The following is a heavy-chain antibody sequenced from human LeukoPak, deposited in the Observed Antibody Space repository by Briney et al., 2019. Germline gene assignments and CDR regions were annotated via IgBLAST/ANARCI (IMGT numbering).Heavy chain of an antibody. CDR2: IYSGGST. D-gene: IGHD6-13*01. V-gene: IGHV3-66*02. CDR3: ARASYSSSWYFDY. J-gene: IGHJ4*02. CDR1: GFTFTDFY. Sequence: GGSLRLSCAASGFTFTDFYMSWVRQAPGKGLEWVSVIYSGGSTYYADSVKGRFTISRDNSKNTLYLQMNSLRAEDTAVYYCARASYSSSWYFDYWGQGTLVTVSS.